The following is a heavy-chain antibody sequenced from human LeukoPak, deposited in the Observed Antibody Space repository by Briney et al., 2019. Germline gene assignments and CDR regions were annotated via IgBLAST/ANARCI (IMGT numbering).Heavy chain of an antibody. V-gene: IGHV3-23*01. CDR1: GFTFSSYA. CDR3: AKGGLLWFGESPSLFDY. D-gene: IGHD3-10*01. Sequence: GGSLRLSCAASGFTFSSYAMSWVRQAPGKGLEWVSAISSSSERTYYADSVAGRFTISRDSSKNTLYLQMNSLRAEDTAVYYCAKGGLLWFGESPSLFDYWGQGTLVTVSS. J-gene: IGHJ4*02. CDR2: ISSSSERT.